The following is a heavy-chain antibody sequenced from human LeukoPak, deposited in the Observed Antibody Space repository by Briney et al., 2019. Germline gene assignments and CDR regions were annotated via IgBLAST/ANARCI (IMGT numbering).Heavy chain of an antibody. CDR2: ISSSSSYI. V-gene: IGHV3-21*01. CDR3: ARGGGSLPDYFDY. D-gene: IGHD1-26*01. CDR1: GFTISSYS. Sequence: GGSLRLSCAASGFTISSYSMNWVRQAPGKGLEWVSSISSSSSYIYYADSVKGRFTISRDNAKNSLYLQMNSLRAEDTAVYYCARGGGSLPDYFDYWGQGTLVTVSS. J-gene: IGHJ4*02.